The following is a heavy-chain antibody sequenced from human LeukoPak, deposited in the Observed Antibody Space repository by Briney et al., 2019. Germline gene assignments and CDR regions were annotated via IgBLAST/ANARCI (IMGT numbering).Heavy chain of an antibody. J-gene: IGHJ5*02. V-gene: IGHV4-61*08. CDR2: IYHSGST. Sequence: SSETLSLTCTVSGGSISSGGYYWSWIRQHPGKGLEWIGYIYHSGSTNYNPSLKSRVTISVDTSKNQFSLKLSSVTAADTAVYYCAGLVVVAATRRFDPWGQGTLVTVSS. CDR3: AGLVVVAATRRFDP. CDR1: GGSISSGGYY. D-gene: IGHD2-15*01.